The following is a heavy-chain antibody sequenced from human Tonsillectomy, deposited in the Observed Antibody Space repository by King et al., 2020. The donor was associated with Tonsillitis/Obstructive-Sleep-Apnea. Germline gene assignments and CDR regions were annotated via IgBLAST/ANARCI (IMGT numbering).Heavy chain of an antibody. CDR1: GFTFSSYG. CDR3: AKDSAPAEGYDFWSGLCRGYGMDV. CDR2: VSYDGSNK. J-gene: IGHJ6*02. V-gene: IGHV3-30*18. Sequence: VQLVESGGGVVQPGRSLRLSCTVSGFTFSSYGMQWVRQAPGKGLEWVAVVSYDGSNKEYADSVKGRFTISRDNSKNTLYLQMNSLRAEDTAMYYCAKDSAPAEGYDFWSGLCRGYGMDVWGQGTTVTVSS. D-gene: IGHD3-3*01.